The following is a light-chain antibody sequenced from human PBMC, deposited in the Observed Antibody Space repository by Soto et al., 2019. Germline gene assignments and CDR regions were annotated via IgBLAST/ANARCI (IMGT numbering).Light chain of an antibody. J-gene: IGKJ3*01. CDR3: QHRSNWPPFT. CDR1: QNVSSY. V-gene: IGKV3-11*01. Sequence: EIVLTQSPATLSLSPGERATLSCRASQNVSSYLTWYQQKPGQAPRLLIYDASNRATGIPDRFSGSGSGTDFTLTISSVESEDFAVYYCQHRSNWPPFTFGPGTKVDIK. CDR2: DAS.